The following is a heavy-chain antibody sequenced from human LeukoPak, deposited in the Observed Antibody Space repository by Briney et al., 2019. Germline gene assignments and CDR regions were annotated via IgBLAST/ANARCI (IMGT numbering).Heavy chain of an antibody. Sequence: SETLSLTCTVSGGSISSYYWSWLRQPPGKGLEWIGYIYYSGSTNYNPSLKSRVTISVDTSKNQFSLKLSSVTAADTAVYYCARGRTANFDYWGQGTLVTVSS. CDR3: ARGRTANFDY. J-gene: IGHJ4*02. D-gene: IGHD2-21*02. V-gene: IGHV4-59*12. CDR2: IYYSGST. CDR1: GGSISSYY.